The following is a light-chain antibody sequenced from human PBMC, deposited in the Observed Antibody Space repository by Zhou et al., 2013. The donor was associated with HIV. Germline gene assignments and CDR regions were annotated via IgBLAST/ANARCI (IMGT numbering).Light chain of an antibody. Sequence: DIQMTQSPSTLSASVGDRVTITCRASQSISSWLAWYQQKPGKAPKLLIYKASSLESGVPSRFSGGGSETEFTLTISSLQPDDFATYYCQQCNIYPYTFGQGTKVEIK. CDR3: QQCNIYPYT. V-gene: IGKV1-5*03. CDR2: KAS. CDR1: QSISSW. J-gene: IGKJ2*01.